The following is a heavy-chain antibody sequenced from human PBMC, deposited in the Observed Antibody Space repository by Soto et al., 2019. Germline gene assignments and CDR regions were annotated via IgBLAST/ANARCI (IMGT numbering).Heavy chain of an antibody. J-gene: IGHJ4*02. V-gene: IGHV3-73*02. CDR3: TRRGYSSSSGDY. D-gene: IGHD6-6*01. Sequence: EVQLVESGGGLVQPGGSLKLSCAASGFTFSGSAMHWVRQASGKGLEWVGRIRSKANSYATAYAASVKGRFTISRDDSKNTAYLQMNSLKTEDTAVYYCTRRGYSSSSGDYWGQGTLVTVSS. CDR2: IRSKANSYAT. CDR1: GFTFSGSA.